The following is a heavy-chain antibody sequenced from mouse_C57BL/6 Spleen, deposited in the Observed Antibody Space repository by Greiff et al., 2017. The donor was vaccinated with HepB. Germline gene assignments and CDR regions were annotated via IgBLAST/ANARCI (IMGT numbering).Heavy chain of an antibody. Sequence: EVKVEESGEGLVKPGGSLKLSCAASGFTFSSYAMSWVRQTPEKRLEWVAYISSGGDYIYYADTVKGRFTISRDNARNTLYLQMSSLKSEDTAMYYCTRADYGSREGYFDVWGTGTTVTVSS. CDR2: ISSGGDYI. J-gene: IGHJ1*03. V-gene: IGHV5-9-1*02. D-gene: IGHD1-1*01. CDR1: GFTFSSYA. CDR3: TRADYGSREGYFDV.